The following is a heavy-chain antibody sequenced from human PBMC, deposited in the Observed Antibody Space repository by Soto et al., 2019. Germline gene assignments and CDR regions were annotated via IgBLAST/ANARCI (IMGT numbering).Heavy chain of an antibody. CDR1: GFNFRNFN. CDR2: VSGSSSYI. D-gene: IGHD4-17*01. V-gene: IGHV3-21*06. J-gene: IGHJ3*01. Sequence: LRLSCEGSGFNFRNFNMIWVRQAPGKGLEWVSSVSGSSSYIYYADSVKGRSTVSRDNANNLVFLQMNGLRPEDTAMYYCARDLRGHYGPWGQGTMVTVS. CDR3: ARDLRGHYGP.